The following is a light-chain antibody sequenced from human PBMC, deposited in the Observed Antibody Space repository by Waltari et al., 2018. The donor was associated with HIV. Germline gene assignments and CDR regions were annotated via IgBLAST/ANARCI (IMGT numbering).Light chain of an antibody. CDR3: HQRSNWPIT. V-gene: IGKV3-11*01. CDR1: QSVSSY. Sequence: EIVLTQSPGTLTLSPGERATLSCRASQSVSSYLAWSQQKPGQAPRLLIYGASSRATGIPARFSGSGSGTDFTLTISSLEPGDFGVYYCHQRSNWPITFGQGTRLEIK. J-gene: IGKJ5*01. CDR2: GAS.